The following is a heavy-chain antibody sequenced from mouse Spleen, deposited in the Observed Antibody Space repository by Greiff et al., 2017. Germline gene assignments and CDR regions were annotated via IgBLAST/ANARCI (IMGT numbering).Heavy chain of an antibody. J-gene: IGHJ2*01. V-gene: IGHV3-8*02. Sequence: EVKLMESGPSLVKPSQTLSLTCSVTGDSITSGYWNWIRKFPGNKLEYMGYISYSGSTYYNPSLKSRISITRDTSKNQYYLQLNSVTTEDTATYYCARSHYYGSSYGYFDYWGQGTTLTVSS. CDR2: ISYSGST. CDR1: GDSITSGY. D-gene: IGHD1-1*01. CDR3: ARSHYYGSSYGYFDY.